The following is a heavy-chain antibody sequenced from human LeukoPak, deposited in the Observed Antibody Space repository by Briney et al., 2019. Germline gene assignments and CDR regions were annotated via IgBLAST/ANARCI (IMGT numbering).Heavy chain of an antibody. V-gene: IGHV3-74*01. D-gene: IGHD1-1*01. CDR1: GFTFSDYW. J-gene: IGHJ4*02. CDR3: ISDHTGHDDY. CDR2: IKGDGSTT. Sequence: GGSLRLSCAASGFTFSDYWVHWVRQAPGKGLVWVSNIKGDGSTTTYADSVKGRFTISRDNAKNTLSLQMNSLRAEDTAVYYCISDHTGHDDYWGQGTLVTVSS.